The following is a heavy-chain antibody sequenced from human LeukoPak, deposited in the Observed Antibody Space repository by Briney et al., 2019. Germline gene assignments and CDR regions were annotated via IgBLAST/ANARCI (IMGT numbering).Heavy chain of an antibody. CDR1: GGSISSDNYY. J-gene: IGHJ4*02. CDR2: IYTRGSGST. V-gene: IGHV4-61*02. Sequence: PSETLSLTCTVSGGSISSDNYYWSWIRQPAGKGLEWIGRIYTRGSGSTSYNPSLNSRATISVDMSKNQFSLKLSSVTAADTAVYYCARDSSPPYPVVVVAATPGGVDYWGQGTLVTVSS. D-gene: IGHD2-15*01. CDR3: ARDSSPPYPVVVVAATPGGVDY.